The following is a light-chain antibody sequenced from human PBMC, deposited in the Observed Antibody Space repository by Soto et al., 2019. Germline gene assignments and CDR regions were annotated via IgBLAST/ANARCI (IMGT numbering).Light chain of an antibody. V-gene: IGKV3-20*01. CDR3: QQYGGSPRT. CDR2: GAS. Sequence: EIVLTQSPATLSLSPGERASLSCRASQSIANSLAWYQQKPGQAPRLLIFGASNRATGIPDRFSGSGSGTDFTLTISRLEPEDFAVYHCQQYGGSPRTFGQGTKVDI. CDR1: QSIANS. J-gene: IGKJ1*01.